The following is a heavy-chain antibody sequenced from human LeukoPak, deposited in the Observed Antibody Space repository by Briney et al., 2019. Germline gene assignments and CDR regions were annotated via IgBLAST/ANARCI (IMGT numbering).Heavy chain of an antibody. CDR1: GDSISYFY. Sequence: SETLSLTCSVSGDSISYFYWSWIRQAAGKGLEWIGRINSSGSTEYNASLKSRVTISVDTSKNQFSLKLSSVTAADTAVYYCARVGSYDAFDIWGQGTMVTVSS. J-gene: IGHJ3*02. CDR2: INSSGST. V-gene: IGHV4-4*07. CDR3: ARVGSYDAFDI. D-gene: IGHD1-26*01.